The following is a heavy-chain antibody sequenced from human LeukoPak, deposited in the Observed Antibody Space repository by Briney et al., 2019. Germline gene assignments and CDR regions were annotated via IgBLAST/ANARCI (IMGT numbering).Heavy chain of an antibody. V-gene: IGHV3-21*01. CDR2: ISSSSSYI. J-gene: IGHJ4*02. Sequence: GGSLRLSCAASGFTFSSYSMNWVPQAPGKGLEWVSSISSSSSYIYYADSVKGRFTISRDNAKNSLYLQMNSLRAEDTAVYYGASPSNIAAAGHYWGQGTLVTVSS. D-gene: IGHD6-13*01. CDR3: ASPSNIAAAGHY. CDR1: GFTFSSYS.